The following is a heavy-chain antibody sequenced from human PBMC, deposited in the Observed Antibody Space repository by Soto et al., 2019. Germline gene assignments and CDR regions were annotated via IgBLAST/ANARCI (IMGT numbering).Heavy chain of an antibody. CDR1: GFTFSSYA. V-gene: IGHV3-23*01. J-gene: IGHJ4*02. CDR3: SKVRIVVVTGTLID. D-gene: IGHD3-22*01. Sequence: PGGSLRLSCAASGFTFSSYAMSWVRQAPGKGLEWVSAISGSGGSTYCADSVKGRLTISRDNSKNTLYLQMNSLRAEDTAVYYCSKVRIVVVTGTLIDWGQGTLVTVSS. CDR2: ISGSGGST.